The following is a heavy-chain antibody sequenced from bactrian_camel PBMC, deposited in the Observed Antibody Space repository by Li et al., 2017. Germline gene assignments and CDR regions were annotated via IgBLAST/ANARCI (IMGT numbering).Heavy chain of an antibody. CDR1: DYAYEFDC. CDR2: IFTSDDST. Sequence: HVQLVESGGGSAQPGGSLTLSCASPDYAYEFDCMGWFRQVPGKERERVAAIFTSDDSTYYTDSVKGRFTISRDNEKNIVYLQMNNMTREDSATYYCAADRGAGNRKVCNWGNPYWGQGTQVTVS. V-gene: IGHV3S1*01. J-gene: IGHJ4*01. D-gene: IGHD5*01. CDR3: AADRGAGNRKVCNWGNPY.